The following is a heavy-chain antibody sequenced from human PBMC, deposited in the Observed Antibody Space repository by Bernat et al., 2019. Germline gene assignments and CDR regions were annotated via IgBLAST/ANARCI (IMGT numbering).Heavy chain of an antibody. CDR2: INSDGSST. CDR3: ARLIQEYSSSWTPSWFDP. V-gene: IGHV3-74*01. D-gene: IGHD6-13*01. CDR1: GFTFSSYW. J-gene: IGHJ5*02. Sequence: EVQLVESGGGLVQPRGSLRLSCAASGFTFSSYWMHWVRQAPGKGLVWVSRINSDGSSTSYADSVKGRFTISRDNAKNTLYLQMNSLRAEDTAVYYCARLIQEYSSSWTPSWFDPWGQGTLVTVSS.